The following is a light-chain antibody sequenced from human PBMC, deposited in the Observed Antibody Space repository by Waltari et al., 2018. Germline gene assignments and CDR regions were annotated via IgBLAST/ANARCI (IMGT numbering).Light chain of an antibody. J-gene: IGKJ2*01. CDR1: QNINAK. Sequence: DILMTQSPATLSVSLGERAPLPCRASQNINAKVAWDQLSPGQAPRLLISGGSTRATGVPARFSGSGSGIECTLTISGLQSEDFAVYSCQQYNNWPQTFGQGTKLAV. CDR3: QQYNNWPQT. V-gene: IGKV3-15*01. CDR2: GGS.